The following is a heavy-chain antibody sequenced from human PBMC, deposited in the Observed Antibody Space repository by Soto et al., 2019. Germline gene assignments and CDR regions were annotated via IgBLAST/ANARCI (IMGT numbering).Heavy chain of an antibody. V-gene: IGHV3-30*18. CDR1: GCTFSGYG. D-gene: IGHD6-13*01. CDR3: AKDMAAAPSDAFDI. J-gene: IGHJ3*02. Sequence: GGSLRLSWAASGCTFSGYGMRWILQAPGKGLEWVTLISYDGSNKYYADSVKGRFTISRDNSKNTLYLQMNSLRAEDTAVYYCAKDMAAAPSDAFDIWGQGTMVTVSS. CDR2: ISYDGSNK.